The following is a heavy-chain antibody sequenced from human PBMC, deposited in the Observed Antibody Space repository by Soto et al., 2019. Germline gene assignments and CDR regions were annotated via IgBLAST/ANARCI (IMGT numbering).Heavy chain of an antibody. CDR3: ARAHEVAWFDS. D-gene: IGHD2-15*01. J-gene: IGHJ5*01. V-gene: IGHV3-21*06. CDR1: GFSFSSYT. Sequence: SGGSLRLSCTASGFSFSSYTMNWVRQAPGKGLQWVASITNRGTHTYSADSVKGRFTISRDNEKNSLYLQMNNLRAEDTATYYCARAHEVAWFDSWGLGTLVTVSS. CDR2: ITNRGTHT.